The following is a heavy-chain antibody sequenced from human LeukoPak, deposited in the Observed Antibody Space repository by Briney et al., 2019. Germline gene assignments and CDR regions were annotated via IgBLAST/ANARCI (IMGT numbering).Heavy chain of an antibody. CDR2: IYHSGST. Sequence: SETLSLTCAVSGYSISSGYYWGWIRQPPGKGLEWIGSIYHSGSTYYNPSLKSRVTISVDTSKSQFSLKLSSVTAADTAVYYCASVGGSYWGQGTLVTVSS. J-gene: IGHJ4*02. V-gene: IGHV4-38-2*01. CDR1: GYSISSGYY. CDR3: ASVGGSY. D-gene: IGHD3-16*01.